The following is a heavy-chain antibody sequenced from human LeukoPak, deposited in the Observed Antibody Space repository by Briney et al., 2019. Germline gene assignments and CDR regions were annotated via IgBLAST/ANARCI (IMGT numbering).Heavy chain of an antibody. CDR3: AKDLRDGYNINYFDY. CDR2: ISWNSGSI. Sequence: PGRSLRLSCAASGFTFDDYAMHWVRQAPGKGLEWVSGISWNSGSIGYADSVKGRFTISRDNAKNSLYLQTNSLRAEDTALHYCAKDLRDGYNINYFDYWGQGTLVTVSS. J-gene: IGHJ4*02. CDR1: GFTFDDYA. V-gene: IGHV3-9*01. D-gene: IGHD5-24*01.